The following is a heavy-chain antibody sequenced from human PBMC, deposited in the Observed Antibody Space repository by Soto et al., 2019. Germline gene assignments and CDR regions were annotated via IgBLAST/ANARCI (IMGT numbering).Heavy chain of an antibody. D-gene: IGHD3-9*01. CDR3: AKDHSILTGYYPQSGWYFDL. Sequence: GGSLRLSCAASGFTFSSYAMSWVRQAPGKGLEWVSAISGSGGSTYYADSVKGRFTISRDNSKNTLYLQMNSLRAEDTAVYYCAKDHSILTGYYPQSGWYFDLWGRGTLVTVSS. V-gene: IGHV3-23*01. J-gene: IGHJ2*01. CDR1: GFTFSSYA. CDR2: ISGSGGST.